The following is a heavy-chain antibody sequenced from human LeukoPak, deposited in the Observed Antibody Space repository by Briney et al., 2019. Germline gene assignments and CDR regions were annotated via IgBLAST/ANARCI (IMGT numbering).Heavy chain of an antibody. D-gene: IGHD3-22*01. Sequence: KAGGSLRLSCAASGFTFSSYAMSWVRQAPGKGLEWVSSISSTSSNIYYADSVKGRFTISRDNAKKSLCLQMNSLRAEDTAVYYCATDFLGVVAETGDYWGQGTLVTVSS. CDR1: GFTFSSYA. J-gene: IGHJ4*02. CDR3: ATDFLGVVAETGDY. CDR2: ISSTSSNI. V-gene: IGHV3-21*01.